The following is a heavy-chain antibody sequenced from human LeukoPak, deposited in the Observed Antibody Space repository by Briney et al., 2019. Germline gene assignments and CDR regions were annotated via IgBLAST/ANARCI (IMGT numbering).Heavy chain of an antibody. D-gene: IGHD3-10*01. CDR2: IWYDGSNK. CDR3: ARGYGSGSYIFDY. Sequence: GGSLRLSCEASGFTFSSYGMHWVRQAPGKGLEWVAVIWYDGSNKYYADSVKGRFTISRDNSKNTLYLQMNSLRAEDTAVYYCARGYGSGSYIFDYWGQGTLVTVSS. J-gene: IGHJ4*02. CDR1: GFTFSSYG. V-gene: IGHV3-33*01.